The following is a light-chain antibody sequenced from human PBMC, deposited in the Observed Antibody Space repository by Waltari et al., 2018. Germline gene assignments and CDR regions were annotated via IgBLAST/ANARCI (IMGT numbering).Light chain of an antibody. V-gene: IGKV1-39*01. CDR2: AVS. J-gene: IGKJ4*01. CDR1: QSISNH. Sequence: DIQVTQPPSYLSASVGDRVPITCRASQSISNHLNWYQQKPGKAPKPLIYAVSSLQSGVPSRFSGSGAGTDFTLTIASLQPEDLATYYCQQTYSSLSFGGGTKVEIK. CDR3: QQTYSSLS.